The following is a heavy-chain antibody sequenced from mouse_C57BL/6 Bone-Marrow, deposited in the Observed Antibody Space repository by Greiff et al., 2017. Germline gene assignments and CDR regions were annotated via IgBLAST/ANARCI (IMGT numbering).Heavy chain of an antibody. D-gene: IGHD2-14*01. CDR2: IDPSDSYT. CDR3: ARSRYDGYYAMDY. Sequence: LQESGAELVMPGASVKLSCKASGYTFTSYWMHWVKQRPGQGLEWIGEIDPSDSYTNYNQKFKGKSTLTVDKSSSTAYMQLSSLTSEDSAVYYCARSRYDGYYAMDYWGQGTSVTVSS. V-gene: IGHV1-69*01. J-gene: IGHJ4*01. CDR1: GYTFTSYW.